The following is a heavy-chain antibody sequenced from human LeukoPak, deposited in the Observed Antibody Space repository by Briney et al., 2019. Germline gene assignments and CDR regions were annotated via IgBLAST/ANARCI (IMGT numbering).Heavy chain of an antibody. CDR1: GFAFSAYG. J-gene: IGHJ4*01. Sequence: GGSLRLSCAASGFAFSAYGMHWVRQAPGKGLEWVAYIQNDESKTHCTDSVKGRFTISRDISRSTLYLQMNRLRAEDTAVYYCAKQQLTNLDANFDSWGQETWSPSP. CDR2: IQNDESKT. D-gene: IGHD1-1*01. CDR3: AKQQLTNLDANFDS. V-gene: IGHV3-30*02.